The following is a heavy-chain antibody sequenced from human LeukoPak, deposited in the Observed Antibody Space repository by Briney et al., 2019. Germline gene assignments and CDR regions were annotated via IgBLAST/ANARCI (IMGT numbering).Heavy chain of an antibody. J-gene: IGHJ3*02. Sequence: PGGSLRLSCAASGFTFSSYAMSWVRQAPGKGLEWVSAISGSGGSTYYADSVKGRFTISRDNSKNKLYLQMNSLRAEDTAVYYCAKDSWIQLWLRGAFDIWGQGTTVTVSS. CDR2: ISGSGGST. CDR3: AKDSWIQLWLRGAFDI. V-gene: IGHV3-23*01. CDR1: GFTFSSYA. D-gene: IGHD5-18*01.